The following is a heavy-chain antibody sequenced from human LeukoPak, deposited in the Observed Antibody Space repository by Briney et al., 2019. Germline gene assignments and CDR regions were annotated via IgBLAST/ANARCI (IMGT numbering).Heavy chain of an antibody. CDR1: TFTFSNYW. CDR2: IKQDGSEK. J-gene: IGHJ6*02. V-gene: IGHV3-7*03. Sequence: GGSLRLSCAASTFTFSNYWMSWVRQAPGKGLEWVANIKQDGSEKYYVDSVKGRFTISRDNAKTSLYLQMNSLRAEDTAVYYCASAPDYCSGGSCLSYGMDVWGQGTTVTVSS. CDR3: ASAPDYCSGGSCLSYGMDV. D-gene: IGHD2-15*01.